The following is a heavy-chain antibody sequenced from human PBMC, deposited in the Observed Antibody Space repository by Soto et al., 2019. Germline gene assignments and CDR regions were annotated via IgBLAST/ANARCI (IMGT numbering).Heavy chain of an antibody. CDR3: AKGLRGWYYYFQH. J-gene: IGHJ1*01. CDR1: GFTFDDYA. Sequence: PVGSLRLSCAASGFTFDDYAMHWVRQAPGKGLEWVSGISWNSGSIGYADSVKGRFTISRDNAKNSLYLQMNSLRAEDTALYYCAKGLRGWYYYFQHWGQGTLVTVSS. V-gene: IGHV3-9*01. D-gene: IGHD6-19*01. CDR2: ISWNSGSI.